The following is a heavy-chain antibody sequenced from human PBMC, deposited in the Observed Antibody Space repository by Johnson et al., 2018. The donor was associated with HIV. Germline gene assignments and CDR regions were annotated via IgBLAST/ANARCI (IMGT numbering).Heavy chain of an antibody. V-gene: IGHV3-53*01. CDR2: IYSGGST. CDR1: GFTVSSYY. CDR3: ARPVIAADDAFDI. D-gene: IGHD6-13*01. Sequence: VQLVESGGGLIQPGGSLRLSCAASGFTVSSYYMSWVRQAPGKGLEWVSVIYSGGSTYYADSVKGRFTISRDISKNTLFLQMNSLRAEDTAVYYCARPVIAADDAFDIWGQGTVVTVSS. J-gene: IGHJ3*02.